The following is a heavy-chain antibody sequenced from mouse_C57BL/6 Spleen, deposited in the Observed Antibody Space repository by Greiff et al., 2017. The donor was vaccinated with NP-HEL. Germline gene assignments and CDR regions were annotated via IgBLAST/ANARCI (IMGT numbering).Heavy chain of an antibody. CDR1: GFTFSSYG. V-gene: IGHV5-6*01. CDR2: ISSGGSYT. D-gene: IGHD1-1*01. CDR3: ARQTTVVADFDY. Sequence: EVKLVESGGDLVKPGGSLKLSCAASGFTFSSYGMSWVRQTPDKRLEWVATISSGGSYTYYPDSVKGRFTISRDNAKNTLYLQMSSLKSEDTAMYYCARQTTVVADFDYWGQGTTLTVSS. J-gene: IGHJ2*01.